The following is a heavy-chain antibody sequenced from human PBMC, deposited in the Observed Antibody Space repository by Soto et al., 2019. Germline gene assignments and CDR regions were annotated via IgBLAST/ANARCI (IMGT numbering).Heavy chain of an antibody. CDR1: GDSVSSNSAA. CDR2: TYYRSRWYN. J-gene: IGHJ6*03. D-gene: IGHD1-7*01. Sequence: PSQTLSLTCAICGDSVSSNSAAWNWIRQSPSRGLEWLGRTYYRSRWYNDYAVSVKSRITVNPGTSKNQFSLQLTSVTPEDTAVYYCAGTTSHYCYYMAVWGKGTTVPVSS. CDR3: AGTTSHYCYYMAV. V-gene: IGHV6-1*01.